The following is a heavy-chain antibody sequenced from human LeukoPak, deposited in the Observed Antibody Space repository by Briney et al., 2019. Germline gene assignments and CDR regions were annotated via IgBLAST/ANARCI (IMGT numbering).Heavy chain of an antibody. J-gene: IGHJ3*02. V-gene: IGHV3-30*01. CDR2: VSKAGSPW. D-gene: IGHD4-23*01. CDR1: GFTFSNHE. CDR3: VRESHSGGDAFDI. Sequence: TGWSLRLSCAASGFTFSNHEMHWVRQAPGKGLEWAASVSKAGSPWWYGDSVKGRVTISRDNSWNTLYLQMNSLRTEDTAVYYCVRESHSGGDAFDIWGQGTMVTVSS.